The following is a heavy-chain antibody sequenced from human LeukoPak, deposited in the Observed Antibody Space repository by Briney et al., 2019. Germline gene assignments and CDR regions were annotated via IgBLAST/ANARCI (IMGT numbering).Heavy chain of an antibody. V-gene: IGHV4-59*01. CDR3: AGGPTIVKYYFGF. D-gene: IGHD1-1*01. Sequence: PSETLSLTCTVSGGSISSYYWSWIRQPPGKGLECIGYVFSSGSANYNPSLKSRATISVDTSKNQFSLKLTSVTAADTAVYYCAGGPTIVKYYFGFWGQGTLATVSS. CDR1: GGSISSYY. CDR2: VFSSGSA. J-gene: IGHJ4*02.